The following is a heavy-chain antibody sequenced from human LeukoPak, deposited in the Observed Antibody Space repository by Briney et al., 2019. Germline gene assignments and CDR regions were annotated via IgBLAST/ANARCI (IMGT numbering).Heavy chain of an antibody. CDR3: AREGGYSGYDMDY. CDR2: INSDESGT. Sequence: GGSLRLSCAASGFTFSRYYMHWVRQAPGKGLVWVSRINSDESGTTYADSVKGRFTVSRDNAKNTLYLQMNSLRAEDTAVYYCAREGGYSGYDMDYWGQGTLVTVSS. J-gene: IGHJ4*02. V-gene: IGHV3-74*01. CDR1: GFTFSRYY. D-gene: IGHD5-12*01.